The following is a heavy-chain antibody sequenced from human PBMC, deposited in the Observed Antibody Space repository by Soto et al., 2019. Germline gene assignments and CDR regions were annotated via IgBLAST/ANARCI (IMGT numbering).Heavy chain of an antibody. CDR3: AKDHVNSGPSPDWFDP. Sequence: QVQLVESGGGVVQPGRSLRLSCAAYGFSISSYGMHWVRQTPGKGLQWVAVVAYDGSYQHYADSVKGRFTISRDISKNTLFPEMDSLKPEDTAVYYCAKDHVNSGPSPDWFDPWSEGTLVTVSS. CDR2: VAYDGSYQ. CDR1: GFSISSYG. D-gene: IGHD6-19*01. J-gene: IGHJ5*02. V-gene: IGHV3-30*18.